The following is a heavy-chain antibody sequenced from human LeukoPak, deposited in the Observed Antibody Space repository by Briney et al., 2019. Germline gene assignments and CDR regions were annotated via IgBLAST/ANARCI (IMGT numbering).Heavy chain of an antibody. D-gene: IGHD3-10*01. Sequence: SETLFLTCAVYGGSFSGYYRSWIRQPPGKGLEWIGEINQSGSTNYNPSLKSRVTISVDTSKNQFSLKLSSVIAADTAVYYCASLGSGSYSRKNWYFDLWGRGTLVTVSS. CDR1: GGSFSGYY. J-gene: IGHJ2*01. CDR3: ASLGSGSYSRKNWYFDL. CDR2: INQSGST. V-gene: IGHV4-34*01.